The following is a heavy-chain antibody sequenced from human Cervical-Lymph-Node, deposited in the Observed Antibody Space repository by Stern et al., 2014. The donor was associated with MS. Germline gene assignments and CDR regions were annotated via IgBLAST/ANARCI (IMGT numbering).Heavy chain of an antibody. CDR1: GYRFTIYY. CDR2: IYPYDSDT. V-gene: IGHV5-51*01. J-gene: IGHJ4*02. Sequence: VQLVDSGAEVKKPGESLKLSCKLSGYRFTIYYIAWVRQLPGKGLEWMGTIYPYDSDTTYSPSFQGQVTISADKSITTAYLQWSSLRASDTAMYYCARHVQGFDYWGQGTLVTVSS. CDR3: ARHVQGFDY.